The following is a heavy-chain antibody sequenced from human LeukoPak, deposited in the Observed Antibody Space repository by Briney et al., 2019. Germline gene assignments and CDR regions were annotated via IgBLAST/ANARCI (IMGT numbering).Heavy chain of an antibody. D-gene: IGHD5-12*01. V-gene: IGHV3-7*01. CDR3: ARDVIVATNDAFDI. CDR1: GFTFSSYW. J-gene: IGHJ3*02. CDR2: IKQDGSEK. Sequence: GGSLRLSCAASGFTFSSYWMSWVRQAPGKGLEWVANIKQDGSEKYYVDSVKGRFTISRDNAKNSLYLQMNSLRAEDTAVYYCARDVIVATNDAFDIWGQRTMVTVSS.